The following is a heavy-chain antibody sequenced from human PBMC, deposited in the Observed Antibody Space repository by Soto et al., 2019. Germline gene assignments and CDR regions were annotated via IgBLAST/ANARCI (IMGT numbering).Heavy chain of an antibody. CDR2: IDPSDSYT. Sequence: TSDKRCVYNFTKYWFMWVHQKNGKGLELMGRIDPSDSYTDYSPSFQGHVTISADKSISTAYLQWSSLQASDTAFYYCARRMGPGYYSVMAFLVQGTTVTVSS. V-gene: IGHV5-10-1*01. J-gene: IGHJ6*02. CDR3: ARRMGPGYYSVMAF. D-gene: IGHD7-27*01. CDR1: VYNFTKYW.